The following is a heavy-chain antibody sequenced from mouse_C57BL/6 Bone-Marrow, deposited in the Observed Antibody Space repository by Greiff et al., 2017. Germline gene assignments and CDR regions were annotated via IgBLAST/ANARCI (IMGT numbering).Heavy chain of an antibody. CDR3: ARQGYDYWYFDV. D-gene: IGHD2-3*01. Sequence: DVMLVESGGGLVQPEESLKLSCESNEYEFPSHDMSWVRKTPEKRLELVAAINSDGGSTYYPDTMERRFIISRDNTKKTLYLQMSSLRSEDTALYYCARQGYDYWYFDVWGTGTTVTVSS. J-gene: IGHJ1*03. CDR2: INSDGGST. CDR1: EYEFPSHD. V-gene: IGHV5-2*01.